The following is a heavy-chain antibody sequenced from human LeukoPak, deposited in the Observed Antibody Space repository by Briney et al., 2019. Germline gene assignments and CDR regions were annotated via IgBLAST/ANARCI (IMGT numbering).Heavy chain of an antibody. CDR2: ISAYNGNT. V-gene: IGHV1-18*01. Sequence: GASVKVSCKASGYTFTSYGISWVRQAPGQGLEWMGWISAYNGNTNYAQKLQGRVTMTTDTSTSTAYMELRSLRSDDTAVYYCARRAAQQGFYYYYYMDVWGKGTTVTVFS. CDR1: GYTFTSYG. D-gene: IGHD6-13*01. J-gene: IGHJ6*03. CDR3: ARRAAQQGFYYYYYMDV.